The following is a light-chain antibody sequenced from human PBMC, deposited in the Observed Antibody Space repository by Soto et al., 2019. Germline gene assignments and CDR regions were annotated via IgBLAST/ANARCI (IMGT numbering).Light chain of an antibody. Sequence: EIVLTQSPGTLSLSPGERATLSCRASQSINNNYLTWYRQKPGQAPRLLIYGASSRATGISDRFSGSGSGTDFTLTITSLEPEDFAVFYCQQYSSSPFTFGPGNKVDIK. J-gene: IGKJ3*01. V-gene: IGKV3-20*01. CDR1: QSINNNY. CDR2: GAS. CDR3: QQYSSSPFT.